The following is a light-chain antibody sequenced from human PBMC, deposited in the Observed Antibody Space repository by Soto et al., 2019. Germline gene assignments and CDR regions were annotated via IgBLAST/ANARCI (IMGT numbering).Light chain of an antibody. Sequence: QSALTQPASVSGSPGQSITISCTGTSSDVGGYDYVSWYQQHPGKAPKLIIYDVTNRLSGVSNRFSGSKSGNTASLTISGLQADDEADYYCNSYTTSTLRVFGGGTKLTVL. J-gene: IGLJ2*01. CDR3: NSYTTSTLRV. V-gene: IGLV2-14*03. CDR2: DVT. CDR1: SSDVGGYDY.